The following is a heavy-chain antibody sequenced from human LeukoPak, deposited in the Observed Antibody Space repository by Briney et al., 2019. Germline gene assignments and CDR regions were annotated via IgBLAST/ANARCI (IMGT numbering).Heavy chain of an antibody. CDR2: VGISSGNT. Sequence: GGSLRLSCAASGFTFSDYSMNWVRQAPGKGLEWFSYVGISSGNTKYADSGKGRFTISVDSAKNSVFLQMDSLRVEDTAVYYCARDHRYAFDNWGQGTLVTVSS. V-gene: IGHV3-48*04. CDR1: GFTFSDYS. J-gene: IGHJ4*02. CDR3: ARDHRYAFDN. D-gene: IGHD5-12*01.